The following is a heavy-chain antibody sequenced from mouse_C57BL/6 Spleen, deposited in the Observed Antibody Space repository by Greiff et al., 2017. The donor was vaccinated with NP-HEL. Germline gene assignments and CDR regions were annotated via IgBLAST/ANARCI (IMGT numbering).Heavy chain of an antibody. J-gene: IGHJ2*01. CDR3: ARSDDAPYYVDY. CDR2: INPNNGGT. CDR1: GYTFTDYY. Sequence: VQLQQSGPELVKPGASVKISCKASGYTFTDYYMNWVKQSHGKSLEWIGDINPNNGGTSYNQKFKGKATLTVDKSSSTAYMELRSLTSEDSAVYYCARSDDAPYYVDYWGQGTTLTVSS. D-gene: IGHD2-3*01. V-gene: IGHV1-26*01.